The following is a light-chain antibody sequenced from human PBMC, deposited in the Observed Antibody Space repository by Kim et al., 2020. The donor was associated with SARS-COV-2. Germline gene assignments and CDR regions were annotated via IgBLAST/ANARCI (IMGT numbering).Light chain of an antibody. CDR3: QAWDSSTEV. V-gene: IGLV3-1*01. Sequence: SVSPGQTASITCSGDKLVDKYACWYQQKPGQSPVLVIYQDSKRPSGIPERFSGSNSGNTATLTISGTQAMDEADYYCQAWDSSTEVFGTGTKVNVL. CDR1: KLVDKY. CDR2: QDS. J-gene: IGLJ1*01.